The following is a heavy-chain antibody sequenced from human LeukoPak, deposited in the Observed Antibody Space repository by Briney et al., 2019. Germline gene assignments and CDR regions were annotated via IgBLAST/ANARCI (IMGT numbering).Heavy chain of an antibody. Sequence: GGSLRLSCAASGFTVSSNYMSWVRQAPGKGLEWVSVIYSGGSTYYADSVKGRFTISRDNSKNTLYLQMNSLRAEDTAVYYCAKGRYYYYYFDYWGQGTLVTVSS. CDR1: GFTVSSNY. V-gene: IGHV3-53*01. J-gene: IGHJ4*02. D-gene: IGHD3-22*01. CDR2: IYSGGST. CDR3: AKGRYYYYYFDY.